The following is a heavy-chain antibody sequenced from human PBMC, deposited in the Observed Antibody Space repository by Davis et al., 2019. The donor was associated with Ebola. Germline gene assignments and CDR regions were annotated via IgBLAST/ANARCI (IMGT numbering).Heavy chain of an antibody. CDR1: GGSISSYY. CDR2: IYYSGST. D-gene: IGHD4-17*01. V-gene: IGHV4-59*01. CDR3: ARGGAVKFDY. Sequence: SETLSLTCTVSGGSISSYYWSWIRQPPGKGLEWIGYIYYSGSTNYNPSLKSRVTISVDTSKNQFSLKLSSVTAADTAVYYCARGGAVKFDYWGQGTLVTVSS. J-gene: IGHJ4*02.